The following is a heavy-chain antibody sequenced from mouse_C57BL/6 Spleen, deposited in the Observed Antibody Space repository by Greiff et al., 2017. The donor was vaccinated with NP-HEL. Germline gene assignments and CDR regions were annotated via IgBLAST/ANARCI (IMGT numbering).Heavy chain of an antibody. V-gene: IGHV5-9-1*02. CDR3: TRENYGNSYYFDY. D-gene: IGHD2-1*01. CDR2: ISSGGDYI. J-gene: IGHJ2*01. CDR1: GFTFSSYA. Sequence: EVQVVESGEGLVKPGGSLKLSCAASGFTFSSYAMSWVRQTPEKRLEWVAYISSGGDYIYYADTVKGRFTISRDNARNTLYLQMSSLKSEDTAMYYCTRENYGNSYYFDYWGQGTTLTVSS.